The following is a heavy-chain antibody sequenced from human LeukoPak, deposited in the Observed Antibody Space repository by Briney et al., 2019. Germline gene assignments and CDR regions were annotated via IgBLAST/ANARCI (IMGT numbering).Heavy chain of an antibody. CDR2: INHSGST. CDR3: ARGQDVTYYFDY. V-gene: IGHV4-34*01. Sequence: SETLSLTCAVYGGSFSGYYWRWIRQPPGTGLEWIGEINHSGSTNYNPSLKSRVTISVDTSKNQFSLKLSSVTAADTAVYYCARGQDVTYYFDYWGQGTLVTVSS. J-gene: IGHJ4*02. CDR1: GGSFSGYY. D-gene: IGHD3-16*01.